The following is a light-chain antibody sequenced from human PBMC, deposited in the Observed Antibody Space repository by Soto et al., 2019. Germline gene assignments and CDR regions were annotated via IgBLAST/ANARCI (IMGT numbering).Light chain of an antibody. CDR1: HSVTNR. CDR3: QQYYNWPPLT. V-gene: IGKV3-15*01. CDR2: DAS. J-gene: IGKJ4*01. Sequence: EIVMTQSPATLSVSAGQRATLSCRASHSVTNRLAWYQQKPGPAPRLLIYDASTRATGVPARFSGSGSGTEFTLTITSLQSEDFALYFCQQYYNWPPLTFGEGTKVEI.